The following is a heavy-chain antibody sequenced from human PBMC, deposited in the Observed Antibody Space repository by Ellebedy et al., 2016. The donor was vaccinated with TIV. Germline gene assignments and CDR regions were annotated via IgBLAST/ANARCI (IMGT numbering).Heavy chain of an antibody. CDR2: IYSGGST. V-gene: IGHV3-66*04. Sequence: PGGSLRLSCAVSGFSSSANYMSWVRQAPGKGLEWVSVIYSGGSTYYADSVKGRFTIARDNSKNTLYLQMSSRRAEDTAVYYCARRPSGSDWVYFDYWGQGTLVTVSS. CDR1: GFSSSANY. CDR3: ARRPSGSDWVYFDY. D-gene: IGHD1-26*01. J-gene: IGHJ4*02.